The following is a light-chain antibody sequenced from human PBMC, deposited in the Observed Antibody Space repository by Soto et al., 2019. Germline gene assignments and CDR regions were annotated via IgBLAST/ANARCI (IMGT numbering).Light chain of an antibody. J-gene: IGLJ1*01. CDR3: SSYTSSSTPWV. CDR2: DVT. V-gene: IGLV2-14*01. CDR1: SSDVGGYNY. Sequence: QSARTQPASVSGSPGQSITISCTGTSSDVGGYNYVSWYQQFSGKAPKLLIYDVTNRPSGVSDRFSGSKSGNTASLTISGLQAEDEADYSCSSYTSSSTPWVFGTGTKVTVL.